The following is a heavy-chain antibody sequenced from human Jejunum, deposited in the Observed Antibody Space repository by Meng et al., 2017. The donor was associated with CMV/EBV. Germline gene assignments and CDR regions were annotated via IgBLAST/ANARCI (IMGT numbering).Heavy chain of an antibody. J-gene: IGHJ4*02. CDR3: ARTQWHVGYFDN. CDR1: LGSLSSGSYS. Sequence: SLGSLSSGSYSWGWLRQPPGKGLEWIGSIHYTGSTNYNPSLKTRVSISEDTSKNEFSLTLTSVTAADTAVYYCARTQWHVGYFDNWGQGTLVTVSS. CDR2: IHYTGST. D-gene: IGHD6-19*01. V-gene: IGHV4-39*07.